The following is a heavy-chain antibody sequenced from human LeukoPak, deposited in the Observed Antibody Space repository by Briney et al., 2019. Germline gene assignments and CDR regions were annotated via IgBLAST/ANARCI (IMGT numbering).Heavy chain of an antibody. CDR2: INPNSGGT. CDR1: GYTFTGYY. V-gene: IGHV1-2*02. Sequence: ASVKVSCKASGYTFTGYYMHWVRQAPGQGLEWMGWINPNSGGTNYAQKFQGRVTMTRDTSISTAYMELRSLRSDDTAAYYCARYGYCGGGSCRFDYWGQGTLVTVSS. J-gene: IGHJ4*02. D-gene: IGHD2-15*01. CDR3: ARYGYCGGGSCRFDY.